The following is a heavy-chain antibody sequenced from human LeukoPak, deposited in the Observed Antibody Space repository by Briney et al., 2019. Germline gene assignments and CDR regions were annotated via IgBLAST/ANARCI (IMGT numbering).Heavy chain of an antibody. J-gene: IGHJ2*01. CDR1: GDSVSSNSAA. Sequence: SQTLSLTCAISGDSVSSNSAAWNWIRQSPSRGLEWLGRTYYRSKWYNDYAVSVKSRITINPDTSKNQFSLQLNSVTPEDTAVYYCARDSPLTTVTTFPYWYFDLWGRGTLVTVSS. D-gene: IGHD4-17*01. CDR3: ARDSPLTTVTTFPYWYFDL. CDR2: TYYRSKWYN. V-gene: IGHV6-1*01.